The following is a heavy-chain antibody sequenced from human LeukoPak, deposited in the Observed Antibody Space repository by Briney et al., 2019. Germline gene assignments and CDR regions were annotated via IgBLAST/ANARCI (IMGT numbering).Heavy chain of an antibody. CDR1: GYTFNNFG. D-gene: IGHD2-15*01. V-gene: IGHV1-18*01. Sequence: AASVKVSCKASGYTFNNFGISWVRQAPGQGLEWMGLISAHNGNTNYAQKVQGRVTLTTDTSTRTAYMELRSLRPDDTAVYYCARDSADCSGGSCYSAEYFQHWGQGTLVTVSS. CDR3: ARDSADCSGGSCYSAEYFQH. CDR2: ISAHNGNT. J-gene: IGHJ1*01.